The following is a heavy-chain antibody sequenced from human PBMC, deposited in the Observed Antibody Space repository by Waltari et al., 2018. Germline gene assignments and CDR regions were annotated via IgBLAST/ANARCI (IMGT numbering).Heavy chain of an antibody. D-gene: IGHD3-10*01. V-gene: IGHV4-61*02. J-gene: IGHJ4*02. CDR3: ARTLEKTYGGWYFDS. CDR2: IFASGST. Sequence: QVQLQESGPGLVEPSPTLSLACSVSGASLHPGPYYWSWVRQPAGRGLEWLGRIFASGSTDYNPSLKSRVTISVDTSKSQVSLNLTSLTAADSAVYYCARTLEKTYGGWYFDSWGQGTRVTVSS. CDR1: GASLHPGPYY.